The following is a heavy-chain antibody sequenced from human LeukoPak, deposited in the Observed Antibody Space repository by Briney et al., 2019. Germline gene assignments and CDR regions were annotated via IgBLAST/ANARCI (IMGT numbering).Heavy chain of an antibody. CDR2: INHSGST. CDR3: ARGDYDFWSGYPTVDY. CDR1: GGSIGSYY. D-gene: IGHD3-3*01. Sequence: SETLSLTCTVSGGSIGSYYWSWIRQPPGKGLEWIGEINHSGSTNYNPSLKSRVTISVDTSKNQFSLKLSSVTAADTAVYYCARGDYDFWSGYPTVDYWGQGTLVTVSS. J-gene: IGHJ4*02. V-gene: IGHV4-34*01.